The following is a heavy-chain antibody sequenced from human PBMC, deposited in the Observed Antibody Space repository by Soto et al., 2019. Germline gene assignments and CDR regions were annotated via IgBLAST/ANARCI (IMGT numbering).Heavy chain of an antibody. D-gene: IGHD3-22*01. CDR2: ISSSSSYI. J-gene: IGHJ6*02. CDR1: GFSLSTYS. V-gene: IGHV3-21*01. Sequence: GGSLRLSCAASGFSLSTYSMNWVRQVPGKGLEWVSSISSSSSYIYYADSVKGRFTISRDNAKNSLYLQMNSLRAEDTAVYYCARDSMWAMIVVVTSGGMDVWGQGTTVTVSS. CDR3: ARDSMWAMIVVVTSGGMDV.